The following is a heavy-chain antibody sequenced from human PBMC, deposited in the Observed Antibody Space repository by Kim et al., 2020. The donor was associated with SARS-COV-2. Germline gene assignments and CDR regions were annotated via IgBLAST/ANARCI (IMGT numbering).Heavy chain of an antibody. CDR3: ARDKWGGASDKRGNSDY. D-gene: IGHD7-27*01. J-gene: IGHJ4*02. CDR1: GFTFSSYS. V-gene: IGHV3-48*02. Sequence: GGSLRLSCAASGFTFSSYSMNWVRQAPGKGLEWVSYISSSSNFIFYADSVKGRFTISRDNAKNSLYLQMNSLRDEDTAVYYCARDKWGGASDKRGNSDYWGQRTLVTVSS. CDR2: ISSSSNFI.